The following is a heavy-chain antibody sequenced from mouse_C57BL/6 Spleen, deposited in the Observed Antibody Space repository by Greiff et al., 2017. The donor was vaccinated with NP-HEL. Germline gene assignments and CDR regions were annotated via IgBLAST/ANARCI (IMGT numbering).Heavy chain of an antibody. CDR3: ARSPTGTFDFDY. Sequence: EVQGVESGGGLVQPGGSLSLSCAASGFTFTDYYMSWVRQPPGKALEWLGFFRNKANGYTTEYSASVKGRFTISRDNSQSILYLQMNALRAEDSATYYCARSPTGTFDFDYWGQGTTLTVSS. CDR2: FRNKANGYTT. CDR1: GFTFTDYY. V-gene: IGHV7-3*01. D-gene: IGHD4-1*02. J-gene: IGHJ2*01.